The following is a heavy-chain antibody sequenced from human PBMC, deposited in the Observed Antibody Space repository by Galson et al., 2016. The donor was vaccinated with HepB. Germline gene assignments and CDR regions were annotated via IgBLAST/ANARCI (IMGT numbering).Heavy chain of an antibody. CDR1: GFTFSSHP. D-gene: IGHD7-27*01. Sequence: SLRLSCAGSGFTFSSHPMNWVRQAPGKGLEWVSSIGSRGDDTYYADSVKGRFTVSRDSAKNSLYLQMNSLRAEDTAVYYCARDHLWAFDYWGQGTLVTVSS. CDR3: ARDHLWAFDY. V-gene: IGHV3-21*01. J-gene: IGHJ4*02. CDR2: IGSRGDDT.